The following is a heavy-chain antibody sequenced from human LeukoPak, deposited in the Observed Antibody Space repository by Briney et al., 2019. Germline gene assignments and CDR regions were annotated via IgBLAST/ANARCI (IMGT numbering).Heavy chain of an antibody. V-gene: IGHV4-39*01. CDR3: ARQGRYQLLFDVDS. CDR1: GDSISNDNYY. D-gene: IGHD2-2*01. J-gene: IGHJ4*02. Sequence: SETLSLTCTVSGDSISNDNYYWGWIRQPPGKGLVWIGSIYYSGSAYYNLSLNTRVTISVDTSKNQFSLKVRSVTAADTAVYYCARQGRYQLLFDVDSWGQGTLVTVSS. CDR2: IYYSGSA.